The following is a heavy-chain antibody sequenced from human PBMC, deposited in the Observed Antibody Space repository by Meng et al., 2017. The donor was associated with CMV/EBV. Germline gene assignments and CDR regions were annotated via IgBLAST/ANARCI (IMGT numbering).Heavy chain of an antibody. CDR3: ARHTRFGVVISGVDY. J-gene: IGHJ4*02. V-gene: IGHV1-69*05. Sequence: SVKVSCKASGGTFSSYAISWVRQAPGQGLESMGGIIPIFGTANYAQKFQGRVTITTDESTSTAYMELSSLRSEDTAVYYCARHTRFGVVISGVDYWGQGTLVTVSS. D-gene: IGHD3-3*01. CDR1: GGTFSSYA. CDR2: IIPIFGTA.